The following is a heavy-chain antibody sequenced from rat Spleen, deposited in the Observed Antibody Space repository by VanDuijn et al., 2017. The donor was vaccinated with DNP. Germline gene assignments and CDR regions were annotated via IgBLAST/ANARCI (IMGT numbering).Heavy chain of an antibody. CDR2: ISYSGRT. CDR3: AGSLPGLGYFDS. Sequence: EVQLQESGPGLVKPSQSLSLTCSVTGYSITSTFWGWIRKFPGNKMEWIGHISYSGRTTYNPSLKSRISITRDTSKNQFFLQVNSVTTEDTATYHCAGSLPGLGYFDSWGQGVMVTVSS. J-gene: IGHJ2*01. D-gene: IGHD1-4*01. CDR1: GYSITSTF. V-gene: IGHV3-1*01.